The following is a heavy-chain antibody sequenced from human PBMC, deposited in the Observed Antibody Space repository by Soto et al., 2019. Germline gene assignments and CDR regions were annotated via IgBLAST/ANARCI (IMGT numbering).Heavy chain of an antibody. CDR1: GYTFTGDY. Sequence: ASVKVSCKASGYTFTGDYMHWVRQAPGQGLEWMGWINPNSGGTNYAQKFQGWVTMTRDTSISTAYMELSRLRSDDTAVYYCAREGLYRNPNYYYGMDVWGQGTTVTVSS. CDR3: AREGLYRNPNYYYGMDV. CDR2: INPNSGGT. V-gene: IGHV1-2*04. D-gene: IGHD4-4*01. J-gene: IGHJ6*02.